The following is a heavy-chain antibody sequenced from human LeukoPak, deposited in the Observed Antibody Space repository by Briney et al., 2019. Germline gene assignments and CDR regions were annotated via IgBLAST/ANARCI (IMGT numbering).Heavy chain of an antibody. CDR3: AREARIPAAIYYYYYMDV. J-gene: IGHJ6*03. Sequence: PSETLSLTCTVSGGSISSYYWSWIRQPPGKGLEWIGYIYYGGSTNYNPSLKSRVTISVDTSKNQFSLKLSSVTAADTAVYYCAREARIPAAIYYYYYMDVWGKGTTVTVSS. D-gene: IGHD2-2*01. CDR1: GGSISSYY. V-gene: IGHV4-59*01. CDR2: IYYGGST.